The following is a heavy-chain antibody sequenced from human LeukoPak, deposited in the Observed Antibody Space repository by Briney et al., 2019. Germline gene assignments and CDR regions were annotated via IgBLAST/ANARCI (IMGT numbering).Heavy chain of an antibody. CDR2: ISYDGSNK. CDR3: AKGAGYSSGWHFDY. V-gene: IGHV3-30*18. Sequence: GRSLRLSCAASGFTFSSYCMHWVRQAPGKGLEWVAVISYDGSNKYYADSVKGRFTISRDNSKNTLYLQMNSLRAEDTAVYYCAKGAGYSSGWHFDYWGQGTLVIVSS. CDR1: GFTFSSYC. D-gene: IGHD6-19*01. J-gene: IGHJ4*02.